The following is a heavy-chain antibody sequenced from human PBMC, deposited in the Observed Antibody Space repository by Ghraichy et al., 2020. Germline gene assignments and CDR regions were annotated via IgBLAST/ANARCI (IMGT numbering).Heavy chain of an antibody. V-gene: IGHV5-51*01. D-gene: IGHD3-22*01. J-gene: IGHJ4*02. CDR3: ARHDYYDSSVSY. Sequence: GESLNISCKGSGYTFSTYWIGWVRQMPGKGLEWMGIIYPSDSDTRYSPSFQGQVTISADKSISTVYLQWSSLKASDSAMYYCARHDYYDSSVSYWGQGTLVTVSS. CDR1: GYTFSTYW. CDR2: IYPSDSDT.